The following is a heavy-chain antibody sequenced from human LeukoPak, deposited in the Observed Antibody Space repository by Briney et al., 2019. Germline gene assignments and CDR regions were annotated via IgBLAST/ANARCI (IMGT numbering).Heavy chain of an antibody. D-gene: IGHD4-17*01. CDR1: GGSFSGYY. J-gene: IGHJ6*03. V-gene: IGHV4-34*01. CDR2: INHSGST. Sequence: SETLSLTCAVYGGSFSGYYWSWIRQPPGKGLEWIGEINHSGSTNYNPSLKRRVTISVDTSKNQFSLKLSSVTAADTAVYYCARGNYGDYSYYYYYYMDVWGKGTTVTVSS. CDR3: ARGNYGDYSYYYYYYMDV.